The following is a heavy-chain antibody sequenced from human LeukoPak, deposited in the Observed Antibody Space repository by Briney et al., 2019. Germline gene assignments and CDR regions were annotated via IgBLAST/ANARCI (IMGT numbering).Heavy chain of an antibody. D-gene: IGHD1-26*01. V-gene: IGHV3-23*01. Sequence: QPGGSLRLSCAASGFTFSTYGMSWVRQAPGKGLEWVSAVRGSGSDTYYADSVKGRFTISRDNSKNTVYLQMNSLTAEDTAVYYCARGGYSGTYYFDYWGQGALVTVSS. CDR3: ARGGYSGTYYFDY. CDR2: VRGSGSDT. CDR1: GFTFSTYG. J-gene: IGHJ4*02.